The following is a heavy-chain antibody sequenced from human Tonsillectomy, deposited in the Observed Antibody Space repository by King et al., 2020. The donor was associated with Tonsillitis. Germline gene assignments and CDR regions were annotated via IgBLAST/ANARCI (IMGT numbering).Heavy chain of an antibody. CDR2: IHWNSGSI. V-gene: IGHV3-9*01. D-gene: IGHD1-1*01. CDR3: AKDFWNDLDYDYGMDV. CDR1: GFTFDDYA. Sequence: VQLVESGGGLVQPGRSLRLSCAVSGFTFDDYAMHWVRQAPGKGLEWGSAIHWNSGSIGYSDSVKGRFTISRDNAKNSLYLEMRSLRPEDTALYYCAKDFWNDLDYDYGMDVWGQGTTVTVSS. J-gene: IGHJ6*02.